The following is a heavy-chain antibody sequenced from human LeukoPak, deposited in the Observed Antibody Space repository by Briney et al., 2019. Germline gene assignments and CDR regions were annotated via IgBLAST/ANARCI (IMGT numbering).Heavy chain of an antibody. CDR1: RFTFSSYA. CDR3: ARPYYYDSRGSNFDAFDI. V-gene: IGHV3-23*01. CDR2: IRGGSSST. J-gene: IGHJ3*02. D-gene: IGHD3-22*01. Sequence: GGSLRLSCAASRFTFSSYAMSWVRQAPGKGLEWVSGIRGGSSSTFYADSVKGRFTISRDNAKNTLYLQMNSLRAEDTAVYFCARPYYYDSRGSNFDAFDIWGQGTMVTVSS.